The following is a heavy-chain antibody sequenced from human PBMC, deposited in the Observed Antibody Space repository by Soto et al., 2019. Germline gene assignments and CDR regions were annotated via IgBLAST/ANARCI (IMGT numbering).Heavy chain of an antibody. CDR2: IYYSGST. J-gene: IGHJ6*02. D-gene: IGHD6-13*01. CDR1: GGSISSYY. V-gene: IGHV4-59*01. CDR3: ARDSVHSTRIAAAGTHYGMDV. Sequence: SETLSLTCIVSGGSISSYYWSWIRQPPGKGLEWIGYIYYSGSTNYNPSLKSRVTISVDTSKNQFSLKLSSVTAADTAVYYCARDSVHSTRIAAAGTHYGMDVWGQGTTVTVSS.